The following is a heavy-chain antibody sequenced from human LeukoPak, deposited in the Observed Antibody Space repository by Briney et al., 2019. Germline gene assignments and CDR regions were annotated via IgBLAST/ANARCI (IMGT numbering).Heavy chain of an antibody. CDR1: GVIFNNYA. CDR2: ISWNSGSI. Sequence: GGSLRLSCAGSGVIFNNYAMHWVRQPPGKGLEWVSGISWNSGSIDYADSVKGRFTISRDNAKNSLYLQMNSLRVEDTAFYYCAKDNRRHYTSGPNPDSLHWGQGALVTVSS. J-gene: IGHJ4*02. CDR3: AKDNRRHYTSGPNPDSLH. D-gene: IGHD6-19*01. V-gene: IGHV3-9*01.